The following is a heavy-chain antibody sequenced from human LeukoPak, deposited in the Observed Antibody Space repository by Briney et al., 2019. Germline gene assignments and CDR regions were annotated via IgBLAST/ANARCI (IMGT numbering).Heavy chain of an antibody. CDR2: IYTRGNT. J-gene: IGHJ4*02. CDR1: GGSVSSGSYY. V-gene: IGHV4-61*02. D-gene: IGHD1-14*01. CDR3: ARDMMLDNWNHGVFDY. Sequence: PSETLSLTCTVSGGSVSSGSYYWSWIRQPAGTGLEWIGRIYTRGNTNYNPSLKSRVTISLDTSNNHFSLKLTSVTAADTAVYYCARDMMLDNWNHGVFDYWGQGTLVTVSS.